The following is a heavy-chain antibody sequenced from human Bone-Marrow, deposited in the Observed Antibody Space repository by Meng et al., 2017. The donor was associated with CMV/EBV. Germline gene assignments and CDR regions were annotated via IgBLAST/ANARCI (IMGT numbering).Heavy chain of an antibody. Sequence: GGSLRLSCAASGFTFSSYSMNWVRQAPGKGLEWVSSISSSSSYIYYADSVKGRFTISRDNAKNSLYLQMNSLRAEDTAVYYCARDGGVLRFPNWFDPWGQGTRVTVSS. CDR3: ARDGGVLRFPNWFDP. V-gene: IGHV3-21*01. CDR1: GFTFSSYS. J-gene: IGHJ5*02. CDR2: ISSSSSYI. D-gene: IGHD3-3*01.